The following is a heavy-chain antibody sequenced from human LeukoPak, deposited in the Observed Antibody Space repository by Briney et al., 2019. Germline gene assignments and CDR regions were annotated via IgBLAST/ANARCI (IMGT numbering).Heavy chain of an antibody. CDR2: ISRSGSTI. V-gene: IGHV3-48*03. D-gene: IGHD4-17*01. CDR3: ARDYDYGDYPGY. J-gene: IGHJ4*02. CDR1: GFTFSAYE. Sequence: GGSLRLSCVASGFTFSAYEGNWVRQAPGKGLEWISYISRSGSTIKYAESVQGRFTISRDNAKNSVYLLMNSLRAEDTALYYCARDYDYGDYPGYWGQGTLVTVSS.